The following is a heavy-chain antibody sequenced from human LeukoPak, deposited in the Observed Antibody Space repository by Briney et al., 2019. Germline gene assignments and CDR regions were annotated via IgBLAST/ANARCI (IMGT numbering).Heavy chain of an antibody. Sequence: GGSLRLSCAASGFTFSGSAMHWVRQASGKGLEWVGRIRSKANSYATAYAASVKGRFTISRDDSKNTAYLQMNSLKTEDTAVYYCTRPETEDPLPSSSTSSHYYYMDVWGKGTTVTVSS. D-gene: IGHD2-2*01. CDR1: GFTFSGSA. V-gene: IGHV3-73*01. CDR2: IRSKANSYAT. J-gene: IGHJ6*03. CDR3: TRPETEDPLPSSSTSSHYYYMDV.